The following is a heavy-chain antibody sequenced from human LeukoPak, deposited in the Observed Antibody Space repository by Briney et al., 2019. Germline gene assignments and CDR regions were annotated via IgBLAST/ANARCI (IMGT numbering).Heavy chain of an antibody. Sequence: GGSLRLSCAASGFTFSNYSMNWVRQAPGKGLEWVSSISSSSYSYIYYADSVKGRFTISRDNAKNSLYLQMNSLRAEDTAVYYCARDQGYYTGGSWYSDRGVDAFDIWGQEAMVTVSS. CDR2: ISSSSYSYI. V-gene: IGHV3-21*01. J-gene: IGHJ3*02. CDR1: GFTFSNYS. D-gene: IGHD2-15*01. CDR3: ARDQGYYTGGSWYSDRGVDAFDI.